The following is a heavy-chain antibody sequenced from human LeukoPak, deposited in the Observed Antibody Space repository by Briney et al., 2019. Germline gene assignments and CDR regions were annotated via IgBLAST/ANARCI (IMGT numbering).Heavy chain of an antibody. CDR3: ARVSLVRGAPDYYFDY. J-gene: IGHJ4*02. CDR2: IYYTGNI. D-gene: IGHD3-10*01. Sequence: SETLSLTCTVSGGFISGSTYYWGWIRQSPEKGLEWIGSIYYTGNIYYNPSLKRRVTIAVDTSKNQFSLNLKSMTAADTAVYYCARVSLVRGAPDYYFDYWGQGTLVTVSS. CDR1: GGFISGSTYY. V-gene: IGHV4-39*01.